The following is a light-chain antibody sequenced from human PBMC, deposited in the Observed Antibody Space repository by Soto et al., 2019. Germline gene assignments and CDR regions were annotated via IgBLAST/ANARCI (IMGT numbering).Light chain of an antibody. Sequence: QSALTQPPSASGSPGQSVTISYTGTSSDVGGYDYVSWYQQHPGKAPKLMIHEVSKRPSGVPDRFSGSKSGNTASLPVSGLQAEDEADYYCSSYAGSNNVILGGGTKLTVL. CDR1: SSDVGGYDY. J-gene: IGLJ2*01. V-gene: IGLV2-8*01. CDR2: EVS. CDR3: SSYAGSNNVI.